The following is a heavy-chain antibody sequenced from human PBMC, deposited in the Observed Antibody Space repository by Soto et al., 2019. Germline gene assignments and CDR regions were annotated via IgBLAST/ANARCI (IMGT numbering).Heavy chain of an antibody. D-gene: IGHD3-22*01. Sequence: ASVKVSCKASGYTVTSYGISWVRQAPGQGLEWMGWISAYNGNTNYAQKLQGRVTMTTDTSTSTAYMELRSLRSDDTAVYYCARGPEDSDSSGINLFQRWGQGTLVTVSS. J-gene: IGHJ1*01. V-gene: IGHV1-18*01. CDR1: GYTVTSYG. CDR2: ISAYNGNT. CDR3: ARGPEDSDSSGINLFQR.